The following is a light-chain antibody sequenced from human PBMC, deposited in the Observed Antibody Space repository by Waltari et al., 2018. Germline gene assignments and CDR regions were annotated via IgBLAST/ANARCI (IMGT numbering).Light chain of an antibody. CDR2: DAS. CDR3: QQRLNWPVT. CDR1: QNFSNY. J-gene: IGKJ4*01. V-gene: IGKV3-11*01. Sequence: DIVLTQSPATLSLSPGERATLSCRASQNFSNYLAWYQQKPGPAPRLLIYDASKTFTGTPARFSGSGSGTDFTLTIGSLEPDDFAVYYCQQRLNWPVTFGGGTKVEIK.